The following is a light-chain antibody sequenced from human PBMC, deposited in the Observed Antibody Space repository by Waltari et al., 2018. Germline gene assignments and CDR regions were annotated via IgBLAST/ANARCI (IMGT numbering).Light chain of an antibody. CDR3: QQYFVYPYT. CDR1: QDITGY. CDR2: ASS. J-gene: IGKJ2*01. V-gene: IGKV1-8*01. Sequence: AIRMTQSPSSLAASTGDRVTITCRASQDITGYLAWYQQKPGKAPNLLVYASSTSQTGVPSRFIGSGSGTAFTLTIECLQSEDFATYYCQQYFVYPYTFGQGTKLEIK.